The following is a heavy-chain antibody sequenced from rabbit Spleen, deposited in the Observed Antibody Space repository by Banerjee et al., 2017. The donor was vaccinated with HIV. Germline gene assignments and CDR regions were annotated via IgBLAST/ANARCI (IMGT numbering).Heavy chain of an antibody. CDR3: ARDPGAWYNL. CDR2: IYAGSGSA. V-gene: IGHV1S45*01. Sequence: QEQLVESGGGLVQPEGSLTLTCTASGFSFSGSYYMCWVRQAPGKGLEWIGCIYAGSGSAYYASWAKGRFTISKTSSTTVTLQMTSLTAADTATYFCARDPGAWYNLWGPGTLVTVS. D-gene: IGHD4-1*01. J-gene: IGHJ4*01. CDR1: GFSFSGSYY.